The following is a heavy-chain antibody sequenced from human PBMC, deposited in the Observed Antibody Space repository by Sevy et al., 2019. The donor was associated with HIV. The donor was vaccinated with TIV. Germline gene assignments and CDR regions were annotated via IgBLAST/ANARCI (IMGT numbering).Heavy chain of an antibody. Sequence: GGSLRLSCAASGFTFSDYYMSWIRQAPGKGLEWVSYISSSGSTIYYADSVKGRFTISRDNAKNSQYLQMNSLRAEDTAVYYCARGKGEMATYKFYWFDPWGQGTLVTVSS. CDR1: GFTFSDYY. CDR2: ISSSGSTI. CDR3: ARGKGEMATYKFYWFDP. D-gene: IGHD5-12*01. J-gene: IGHJ5*02. V-gene: IGHV3-11*01.